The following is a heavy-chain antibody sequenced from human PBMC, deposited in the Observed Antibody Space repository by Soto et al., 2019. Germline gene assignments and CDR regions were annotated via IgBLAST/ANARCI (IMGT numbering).Heavy chain of an antibody. J-gene: IGHJ4*02. D-gene: IGHD2-21*01. CDR1: GLSFSNYE. CDR2: ISGSGDKT. V-gene: IGHV3-23*01. CDR3: ANRNFNHPRGHIDPYFDF. Sequence: EVRLLESGGDLVQPGGSLRLSCVASGLSFSNYEMSWVRQAPGKGLEWVSLISGSGDKTFYADSVKGRFTISRDNSNNMVYLQMNSLRAEDTARYYCANRNFNHPRGHIDPYFDFWGQGALVTVSS.